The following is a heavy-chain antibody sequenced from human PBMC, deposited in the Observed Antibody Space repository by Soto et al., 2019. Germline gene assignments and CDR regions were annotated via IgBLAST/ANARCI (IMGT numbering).Heavy chain of an antibody. CDR2: IYYSGST. J-gene: IGHJ5*02. V-gene: IGHV4-30-4*01. D-gene: IGHD1-26*01. CDR1: GGSISSGDYY. CDR3: AREPIVGATGDWFDP. Sequence: QVQLQESGPGLVKPSQTLSLTCTVSGGSISSGDYYWSWIRQPPGKGLEWIGYIYYSGSTYYNPSLKSRVTISVDTSKNRFSLKLSSVTAADTAVYYCAREPIVGATGDWFDPWCQGTLLTVSS.